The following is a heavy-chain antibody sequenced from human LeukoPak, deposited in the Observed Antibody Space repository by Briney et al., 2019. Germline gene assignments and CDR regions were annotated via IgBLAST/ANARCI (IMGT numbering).Heavy chain of an antibody. J-gene: IGHJ5*02. D-gene: IGHD3-10*01. V-gene: IGHV3-23*01. CDR3: ARGYYYGSGSSDGWFDP. Sequence: GGTLRLSCAASGFTFSSYGMSWVRQAPGKGLEWISAISGSGGSTYYADSVKGRFTISRDNAKNSLYLQVNSLRAEDTALYHCARGYYYGSGSSDGWFDPWGQGTLVTVSS. CDR2: ISGSGGST. CDR1: GFTFSSYG.